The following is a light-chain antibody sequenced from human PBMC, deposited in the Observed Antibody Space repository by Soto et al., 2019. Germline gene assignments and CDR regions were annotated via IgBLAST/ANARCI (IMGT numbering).Light chain of an antibody. CDR3: SSYTSSSRV. Sequence: QSALTQPPSASGSPGQSVTISCTGTSSDVGAYNYVSWYQQHPDKAPKLIIYEVTKRPSGVPDRFSGSKSGNTASLTVSGLQAEDEADYYCSSYTSSSRVFGGGTKLTVL. V-gene: IGLV2-8*01. J-gene: IGLJ3*02. CDR1: SSDVGAYNY. CDR2: EVT.